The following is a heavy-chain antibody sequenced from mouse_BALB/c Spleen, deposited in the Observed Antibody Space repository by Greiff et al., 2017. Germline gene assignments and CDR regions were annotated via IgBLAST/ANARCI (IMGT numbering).Heavy chain of an antibody. Sequence: EVMLVESGGGLVQPGGSRKLSCAASGFTFSSFGMHWVRQAPEKGLEWVAYISSGSSTIYYADTVKGRFTISRDNPKNTLFLQMTRLRSEDTAMYDCARLERDYYAMDYWGQGTSVTVSS. CDR1: GFTFSSFG. CDR2: ISSGSSTI. J-gene: IGHJ4*01. V-gene: IGHV5-17*02. CDR3: ARLERDYYAMDY.